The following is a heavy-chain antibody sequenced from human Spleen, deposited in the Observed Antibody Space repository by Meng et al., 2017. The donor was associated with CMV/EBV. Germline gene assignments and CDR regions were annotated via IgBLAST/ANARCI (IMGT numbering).Heavy chain of an antibody. CDR1: GFTFSSYE. V-gene: IGHV3-48*03. D-gene: IGHD6-19*01. CDR3: AREQWLNYYYGMDV. CDR2: ISSSGSTI. J-gene: IGHJ6*02. Sequence: GESLKISCAASGFTFSSYEMNWVRQAPGKGLEWVSYISSSGSTIYYADSVKGRFTISRDNAKNPLYLQMNSLRAEDTAVYYCAREQWLNYYYGMDVWGQGTTVTVSS.